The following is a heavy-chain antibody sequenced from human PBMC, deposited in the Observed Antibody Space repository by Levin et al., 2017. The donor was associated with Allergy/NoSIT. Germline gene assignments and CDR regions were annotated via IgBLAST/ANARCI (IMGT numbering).Heavy chain of an antibody. CDR2: IYYSGTT. CDR3: ARYYCNGGTCYHFDY. CDR1: GASISGYY. D-gene: IGHD2-15*01. Sequence: SCTVSGASISGYYWSWIRQPPGRGLEWVGYIYYSGTTDCNPSLKSRVTISVDTSKNQFSLKLSSVTAADTAVYYCARYYCNGGTCYHFDYWGQGTLVTVSS. V-gene: IGHV4-59*01. J-gene: IGHJ4*02.